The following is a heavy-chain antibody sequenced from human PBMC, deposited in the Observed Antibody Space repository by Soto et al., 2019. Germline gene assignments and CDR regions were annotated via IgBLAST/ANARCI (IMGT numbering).Heavy chain of an antibody. Sequence: QVPLVQSGAEVKKPGASVKVSCEASGYTFSDHGITWLRQAPGQGLEWMGGISGVNDNTNYAQKVQGRVTMTRDTTASTAYRELQSLTPADPAVYYCVRSRYSWLDYDNGLDVWGQGTTVTVS. CDR2: ISGVNDNT. J-gene: IGHJ6*02. CDR3: VRSRYSWLDYDNGLDV. CDR1: GYTFSDHG. V-gene: IGHV1-18*01. D-gene: IGHD4-4*01.